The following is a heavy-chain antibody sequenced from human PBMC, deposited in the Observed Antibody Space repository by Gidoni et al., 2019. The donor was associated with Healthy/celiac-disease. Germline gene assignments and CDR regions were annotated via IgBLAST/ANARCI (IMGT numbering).Heavy chain of an antibody. V-gene: IGHV1-69*04. J-gene: IGHJ4*02. D-gene: IGHD6-19*01. Sequence: QVQLVQSGAEVKKPGSSVKVSCQASGGTFSSYAISWVRQAPGQGLEWMGRIIPILGIANYAQKFQGRVTITADKSTSTAYMELSSLRSEDTAVYYCARVRTGYSSGFYYFDYWGQGTLVTVSS. CDR1: GGTFSSYA. CDR2: IIPILGIA. CDR3: ARVRTGYSSGFYYFDY.